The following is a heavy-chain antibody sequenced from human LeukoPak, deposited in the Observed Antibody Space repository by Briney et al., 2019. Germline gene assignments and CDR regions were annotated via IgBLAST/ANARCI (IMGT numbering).Heavy chain of an antibody. CDR1: GFTVSNCF. CDR2: IYSGGST. V-gene: IGHV3-66*01. Sequence: PGGSLRLSCAASGFTVSNCFMSWVRQAPGKGLEWVSVIYSGGSTFYADSVKGRFTISRDNAKNSLYLQMNSLRAEDTAVYYCARDRSSQQLVQDYWGQGTLVTVSS. J-gene: IGHJ4*02. D-gene: IGHD6-6*01. CDR3: ARDRSSQQLVQDY.